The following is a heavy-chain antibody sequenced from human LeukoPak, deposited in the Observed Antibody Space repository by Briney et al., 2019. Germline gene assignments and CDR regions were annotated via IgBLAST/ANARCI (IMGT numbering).Heavy chain of an antibody. CDR1: GYSENFYG. J-gene: IGHJ5*02. CDR3: ARGGMGTTVTTNWFDP. Sequence: GASVKVSCKTSGYSENFYGITWVRQVAGQGLEWMGWISAYNGNTNYAQKLQGRVTMTTDTSTSTAYMELGSLRSDDTAVYYCARGGMGTTVTTNWFDPWGQGTLVTVSS. D-gene: IGHD4-17*01. CDR2: ISAYNGNT. V-gene: IGHV1-18*01.